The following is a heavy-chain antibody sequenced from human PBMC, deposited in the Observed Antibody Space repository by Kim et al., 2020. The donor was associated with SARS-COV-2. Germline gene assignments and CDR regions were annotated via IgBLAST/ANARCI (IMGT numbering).Heavy chain of an antibody. J-gene: IGHJ4*02. V-gene: IGHV3-33*01. D-gene: IGHD3-10*01. CDR3: ARDPIEGSFDY. CDR2: K. Sequence: KYYADSVKGRFTISRDNSKNTLYLQMNSLRAEDTAVYYCARDPIEGSFDYWGQGTLVTVSS.